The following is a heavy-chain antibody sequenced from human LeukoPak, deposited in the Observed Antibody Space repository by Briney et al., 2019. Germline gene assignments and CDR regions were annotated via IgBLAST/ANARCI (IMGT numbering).Heavy chain of an antibody. CDR1: GFNFPNYW. CDR2: IYPSDSDT. Sequence: GESLKISCKGSGFNFPNYWIGWVRQMPGKGLEGMGIIYPSDSDTRYSPSFQGQVTMSADKSISTAYLQWSSLKASDTAMYYCARLRVGASYMDVWGKGTTVTVSS. CDR3: ARLRVGASYMDV. V-gene: IGHV5-51*01. D-gene: IGHD1-26*01. J-gene: IGHJ6*03.